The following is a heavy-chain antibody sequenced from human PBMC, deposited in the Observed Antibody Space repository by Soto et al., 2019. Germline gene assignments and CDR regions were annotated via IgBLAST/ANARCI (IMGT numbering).Heavy chain of an antibody. CDR3: ARDLFGIGGWYARVFYFDY. J-gene: IGHJ4*02. D-gene: IGHD6-19*01. V-gene: IGHV6-1*01. Sequence: SQTLSLTCAISGDSVSSNSAAWNWIRQSPSRGLEWLGRTHYRSKWYNDYAVSVKSRITINPDTSKNQFSLQLNSVTPEDTAVYYCARDLFGIGGWYARVFYFDYWGQGTLVTVSS. CDR2: THYRSKWYN. CDR1: GDSVSSNSAA.